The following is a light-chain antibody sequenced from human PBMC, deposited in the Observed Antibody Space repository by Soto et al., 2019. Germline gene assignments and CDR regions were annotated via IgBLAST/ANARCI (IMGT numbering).Light chain of an antibody. CDR3: ASYTSTDLWV. CDR2: DVI. Sequence: QAVVTQPASVSESPGQSVTLSCTGTSGDVGRYNFVCWFQQHPGKAPKLMIYDVINRPSGVSNRFSGPKSGYTAYLTISGLQPEDEADYYCASYTSTDLWVYGGGTKVTVL. J-gene: IGLJ3*02. V-gene: IGLV2-14*03. CDR1: SGDVGRYNF.